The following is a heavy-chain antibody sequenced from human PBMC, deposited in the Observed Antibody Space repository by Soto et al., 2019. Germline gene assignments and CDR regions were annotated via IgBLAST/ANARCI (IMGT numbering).Heavy chain of an antibody. CDR3: TDSLWFGEPHPVYYYGMDV. CDR1: GFTFSNAW. J-gene: IGHJ6*02. D-gene: IGHD3-10*01. Sequence: GGSLRLSCAASGFTFSNAWRNWVRQAPGKGLEWVGRIKSKTDGGTTDYAAPVKGRFTISRDDSKNTLYLQMNSLKTEDTAVYYCTDSLWFGEPHPVYYYGMDVWGQGTTVTVSS. V-gene: IGHV3-15*07. CDR2: IKSKTDGGTT.